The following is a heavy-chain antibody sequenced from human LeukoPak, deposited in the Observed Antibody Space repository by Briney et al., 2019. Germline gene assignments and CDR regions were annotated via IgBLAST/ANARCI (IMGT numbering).Heavy chain of an antibody. Sequence: ASVKVSCKASGYTFTSYGISWVRQAPGQGLEWMGWISAYNGNTNYAQKFQGRVTMTEDTSTDTAYMELSSLRSEDTAVYYCATIDNIVGATTDAFDIWGQGTMVTVSS. CDR1: GYTFTSYG. D-gene: IGHD1-26*01. CDR3: ATIDNIVGATTDAFDI. J-gene: IGHJ3*02. V-gene: IGHV1-18*01. CDR2: ISAYNGNT.